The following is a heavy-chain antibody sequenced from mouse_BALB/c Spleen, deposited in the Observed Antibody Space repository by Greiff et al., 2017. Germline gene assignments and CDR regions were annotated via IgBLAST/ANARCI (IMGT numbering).Heavy chain of an antibody. CDR1: GYTFTSYV. J-gene: IGHJ1*01. CDR3: ASHYYGSSPRYFDV. V-gene: IGHV1-14*01. D-gene: IGHD1-1*01. Sequence: VQLQQSGPELVKPGASVKMSCKASGYTFTSYVMHWVKQKPGQGLEWIGYINPYNDGTKYNEKFKGKATLTSDKSSSTAYMELSSLTSEDSAVYYCASHYYGSSPRYFDVWGAGTTVTVSS. CDR2: INPYNDGT.